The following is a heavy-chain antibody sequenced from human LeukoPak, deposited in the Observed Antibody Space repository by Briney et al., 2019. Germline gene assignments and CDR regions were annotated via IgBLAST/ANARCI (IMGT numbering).Heavy chain of an antibody. V-gene: IGHV4-59*08. Sequence: SETLSLTCTVSGGSISSYYWSWIRQPPGKGLEWIGYIYYSGSTNYNPSLKSRVTISVDTSKNQFSLKLSSVTAADTAVYYCAGCVRGGSYCGGFYYFDYWGQGALVTVSS. CDR3: AGCVRGGSYCGGFYYFDY. CDR2: IYYSGST. CDR1: GGSISSYY. D-gene: IGHD1-26*01. J-gene: IGHJ4*02.